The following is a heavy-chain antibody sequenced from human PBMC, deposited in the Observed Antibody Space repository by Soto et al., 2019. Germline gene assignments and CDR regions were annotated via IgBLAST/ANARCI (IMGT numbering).Heavy chain of an antibody. J-gene: IGHJ6*02. CDR1: GYTLTELS. Sequence: GASVKVSCKVSGYTLTELSMHWVRQAPGKGLEWMGGFDPEDGETIYAQKFQGRVTMTEDTSTDTAYMELSSLRSEDTAVYYCATFNWNLLRYYYGMDVWGQGTTVTVSS. D-gene: IGHD1-1*01. CDR2: FDPEDGET. CDR3: ATFNWNLLRYYYGMDV. V-gene: IGHV1-24*01.